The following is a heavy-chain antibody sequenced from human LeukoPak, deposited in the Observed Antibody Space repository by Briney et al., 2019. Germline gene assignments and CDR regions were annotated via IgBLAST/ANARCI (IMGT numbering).Heavy chain of an antibody. CDR1: GFTFSSYA. V-gene: IGHV3-66*04. J-gene: IGHJ4*02. Sequence: PGGSLRLSCAASGFTFSSYAMSWVRQAPGKGLEWVSVIYSGGSTYYADSVKGRFTISRDNSKNTLYLQMNSLRAEDTAVYYCARLKSGWYSYWGQGTLVTVSS. CDR3: ARLKSGWYSY. D-gene: IGHD6-19*01. CDR2: IYSGGST.